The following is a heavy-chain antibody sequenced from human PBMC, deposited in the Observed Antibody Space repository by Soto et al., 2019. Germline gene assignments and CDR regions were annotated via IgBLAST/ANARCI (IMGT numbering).Heavy chain of an antibody. Sequence: QVQLVQSGAEVKKPGASVKVSCKVSGYTFTSYDINWVRQATGQGPEWMGYMSPSSGNTGYAQKFXGRXTXIRDTAINTAYIELTSLPSEDTAVYYCSRGEWELRHWGQGSLVIVSS. CDR1: GYTFTSYD. J-gene: IGHJ4*02. CDR2: MSPSSGNT. CDR3: SRGEWELRH. V-gene: IGHV1-8*01. D-gene: IGHD1-26*01.